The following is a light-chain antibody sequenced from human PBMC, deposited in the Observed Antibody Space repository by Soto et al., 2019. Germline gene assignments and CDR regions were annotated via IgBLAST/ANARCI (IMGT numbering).Light chain of an antibody. J-gene: IGKJ4*01. Sequence: EIVLTQSPGTLSLSPGERATLSCRASQTLSTNSLAWYQQRPGQTPRLLIYAASTRDTDIPDRFNGSGSGTDFALTISRLEPEDFALYYCQQYGTSPPLTFGGGTKVEI. V-gene: IGKV3-20*01. CDR2: AAS. CDR1: QTLSTNS. CDR3: QQYGTSPPLT.